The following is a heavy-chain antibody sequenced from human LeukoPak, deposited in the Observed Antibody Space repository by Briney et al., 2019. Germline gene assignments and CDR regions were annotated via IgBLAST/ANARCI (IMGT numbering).Heavy chain of an antibody. D-gene: IGHD2-8*02. CDR2: IIPIFGTA. Sequence: GASVKVSCKASGGTFSSYAISWVRQAPGQGLEWMGGIIPIFGTANYAQKFQGRVTITADESTSTAYMELSRLRSDDTAVYYCARDPQGYCTGGVCYLRAVGYYYYYMDVWGKGTTVTVSS. CDR1: GGTFSSYA. CDR3: ARDPQGYCTGGVCYLRAVGYYYYYMDV. J-gene: IGHJ6*03. V-gene: IGHV1-69*13.